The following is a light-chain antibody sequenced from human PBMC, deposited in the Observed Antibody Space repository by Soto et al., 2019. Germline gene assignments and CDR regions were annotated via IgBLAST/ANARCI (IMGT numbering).Light chain of an antibody. CDR2: EVN. CDR3: SSFTSSITWV. J-gene: IGLJ3*02. Sequence: QSALTQPASVSGSPGQSITISCTGTSSDVGGYDYVSWYQHYPGKAPKLMIFEVNNRPSGVSIRFSGSKTGNTASLTISGLQAEDEADYYCSSFTSSITWVFGGGTKVTVL. V-gene: IGLV2-14*01. CDR1: SSDVGGYDY.